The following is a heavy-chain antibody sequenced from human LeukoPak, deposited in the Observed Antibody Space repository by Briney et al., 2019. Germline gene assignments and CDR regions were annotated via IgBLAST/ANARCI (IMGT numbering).Heavy chain of an antibody. Sequence: PGGSLRLSRAASEFTFSSFAMSWVRQAPGKGLEWVSYIRGGGAGALYADSVKGRFTISRDNSKSTMYLQMNSLRVEDTAVYYCAKCAESYGNDAFDMWGSGTMVTVSS. V-gene: IGHV3-23*01. CDR1: EFTFSSFA. D-gene: IGHD3-16*01. CDR3: AKCAESYGNDAFDM. J-gene: IGHJ3*02. CDR2: IRGGGAGA.